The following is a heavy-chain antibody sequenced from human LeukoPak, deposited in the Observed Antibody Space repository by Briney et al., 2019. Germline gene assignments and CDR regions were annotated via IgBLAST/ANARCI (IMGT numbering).Heavy chain of an antibody. D-gene: IGHD5-12*01. J-gene: IGHJ4*02. Sequence: ASVKVSCKVSGYTPTELSMQWVRPAPGKGLEWRGGFDPEDGETIYAQKFQGRVTMTEYTSTDTAYMELSSLRSEDTAIYYCATDLATIRKKDYWGQGTLVTVSS. V-gene: IGHV1-24*01. CDR1: GYTPTELS. CDR2: FDPEDGET. CDR3: ATDLATIRKKDY.